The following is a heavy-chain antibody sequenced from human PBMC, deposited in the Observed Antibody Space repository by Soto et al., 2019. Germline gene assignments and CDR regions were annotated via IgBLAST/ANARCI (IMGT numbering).Heavy chain of an antibody. CDR2: IHSIGTT. J-gene: IGHJ4*02. Sequence: LSLTITVSGGSVSSYFESWIQQPPRKGLEYIGFIHSIGTTNYNTSIKSRVTVSVDTSKNQISLKLKSLTTADTAIYYCARSGHYFGWVVWGQGTPVTVSS. CDR3: ARSGHYFGWVV. D-gene: IGHD3-10*01. V-gene: IGHV4-59*02. CDR1: GGSVSSYF.